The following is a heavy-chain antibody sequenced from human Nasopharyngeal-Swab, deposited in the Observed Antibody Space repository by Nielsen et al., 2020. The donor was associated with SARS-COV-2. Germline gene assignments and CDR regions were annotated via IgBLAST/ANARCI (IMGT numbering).Heavy chain of an antibody. Sequence: ASVKVSCKVSGYTLTELSMHWVRQAPGKGLEWMGGFDPEDGETIYAQKFQGRVTMTEDTSTDTAYMELSSLRSEDTAVYYCATGPVRGVISWFDPWGQGTPVTVSS. V-gene: IGHV1-24*01. CDR2: FDPEDGET. J-gene: IGHJ5*02. CDR3: ATGPVRGVISWFDP. CDR1: GYTLTELS. D-gene: IGHD3-10*01.